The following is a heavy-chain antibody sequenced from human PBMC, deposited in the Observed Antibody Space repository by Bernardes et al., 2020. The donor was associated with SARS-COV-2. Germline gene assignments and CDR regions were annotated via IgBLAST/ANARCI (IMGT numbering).Heavy chain of an antibody. V-gene: IGHV3-30-3*01. CDR2: ISFDGSNK. Sequence: GGSLRLSCAASGFTFNTYAMHWVRQAPGKGLEWVAFISFDGSNKYYADSVKGRFTISRDNSRNTLYLLMNSLRPEDTAVYYCARDWDYGESGYYYGMDVWGQGTTVTVSS. CDR1: GFTFNTYA. CDR3: ARDWDYGESGYYYGMDV. J-gene: IGHJ6*02. D-gene: IGHD4-17*01.